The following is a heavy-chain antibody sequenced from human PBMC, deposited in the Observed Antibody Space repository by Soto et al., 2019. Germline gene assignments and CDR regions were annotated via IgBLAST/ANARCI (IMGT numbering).Heavy chain of an antibody. CDR3: ARESVDIVATFFDY. J-gene: IGHJ4*02. CDR1: GGSFSGYY. D-gene: IGHD5-12*01. V-gene: IGHV4-34*01. CDR2: INHSGST. Sequence: SETLSLTCAVYGGSFSGYYWSWIRQPPGKGLEWIGEINHSGSTNCNPSLKSRVTISVDTSKNQFSLKLSSVTAADTAVYYCARESVDIVATFFDYWGQGTLVTVSS.